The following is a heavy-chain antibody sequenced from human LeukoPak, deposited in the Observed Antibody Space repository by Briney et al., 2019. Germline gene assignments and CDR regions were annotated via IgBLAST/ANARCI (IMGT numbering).Heavy chain of an antibody. CDR3: ATGRAYSSVDY. Sequence: SETLSLTCPVSGGSISSYYWSWIRQPPGKGLEWIGCIYYTGSTNYNPSLKSRVTISVDTSKNQFSLNLSSVTAADTAVYYCATGRAYSSVDYWGQGTLVTVSS. CDR1: GGSISSYY. V-gene: IGHV4-59*01. J-gene: IGHJ4*02. D-gene: IGHD6-19*01. CDR2: IYYTGST.